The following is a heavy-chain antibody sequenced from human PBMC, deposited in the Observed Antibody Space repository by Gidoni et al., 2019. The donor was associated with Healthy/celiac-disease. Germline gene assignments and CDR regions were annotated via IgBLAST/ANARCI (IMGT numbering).Heavy chain of an antibody. CDR3: AKDDRVVVTAIGRGFDY. J-gene: IGHJ4*02. Sequence: EVQLLESGGGLVQPGGSLRLSCAASGFTFSSYAMSWVRQAPGKGLEWVSAISGSGGSTYYADSVKGRFTSSRDNSKNTLYLQMNSLRAEDTAVYYCAKDDRVVVTAIGRGFDYWGQGTLVTVSS. D-gene: IGHD2-21*02. CDR2: ISGSGGST. CDR1: GFTFSSYA. V-gene: IGHV3-23*01.